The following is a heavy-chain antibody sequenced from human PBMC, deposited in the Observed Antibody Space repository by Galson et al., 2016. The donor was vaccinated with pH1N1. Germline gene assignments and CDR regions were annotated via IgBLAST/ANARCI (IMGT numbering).Heavy chain of an antibody. D-gene: IGHD4-11*01. CDR1: GGSLSGNS. V-gene: IGHV4-34*01. J-gene: IGHJ5*02. CDR2: IHHSGRT. Sequence: SETLSLTCGVVGGSLSGNSWIWIRQSTGKGLEWIGEIHHSGRTIYNPSLKSRVDVSVDTSKNQVSLDLSPVTGADTAIYYCARVEVFSNRRRVWFDPWGQGTLVTVSS. CDR3: ARVEVFSNRRRVWFDP.